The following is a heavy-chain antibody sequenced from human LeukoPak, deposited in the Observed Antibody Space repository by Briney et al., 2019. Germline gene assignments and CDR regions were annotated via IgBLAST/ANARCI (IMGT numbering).Heavy chain of an antibody. D-gene: IGHD6-19*01. CDR3: ARDLIAVAGTDDY. CDR2: ISSSSSYI. V-gene: IGHV3-21*01. J-gene: IGHJ4*02. CDR1: GFTFSSYS. Sequence: GSLRLSCAASGFTFSSYSMNWVRQAPGKGLEWVSSISSSSSYIYYADSVKGRFTISRDNAKNSLYLQMNSLRAEDTAVYYCARDLIAVAGTDDYWGQGTLVTVSS.